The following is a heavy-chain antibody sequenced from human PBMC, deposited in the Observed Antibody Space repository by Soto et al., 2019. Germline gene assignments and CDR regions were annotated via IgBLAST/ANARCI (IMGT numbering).Heavy chain of an antibody. V-gene: IGHV4-39*07. CDR3: ESYRAALYFES. Sequence: PSETLSLTCTVSGVSITTSSYFWGWIRQPPGKGLEWLGYVFYGGTDYNPSLGGRVSMSVETSKSQFSLKLTSVTVADTAVYYCESYRAALYFESWGQGIMVTVYS. D-gene: IGHD4-4*01. CDR2: VFYGGT. CDR1: GVSITTSSYF. J-gene: IGHJ4*02.